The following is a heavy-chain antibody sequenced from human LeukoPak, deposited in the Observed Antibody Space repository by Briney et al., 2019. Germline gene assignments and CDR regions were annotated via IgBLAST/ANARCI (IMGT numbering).Heavy chain of an antibody. J-gene: IGHJ4*02. D-gene: IGHD6-19*01. Sequence: GGSLRLSCAASGFTFRTYGMNWVRQAPGKGLEWVSVISGSGSTYYADSVKGRFTISRDNSKNTLYLQMNSLRAEDTAVYYCARRSGIAVAGAFDYWGQGTLVTVSS. V-gene: IGHV3-23*01. CDR2: ISGSGST. CDR1: GFTFRTYG. CDR3: ARRSGIAVAGAFDY.